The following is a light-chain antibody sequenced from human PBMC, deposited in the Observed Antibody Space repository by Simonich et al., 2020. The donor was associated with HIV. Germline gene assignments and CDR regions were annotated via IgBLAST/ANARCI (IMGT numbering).Light chain of an antibody. CDR2: AAS. J-gene: IGKJ3*01. Sequence: DIQMTQSPSSLSASVGDRVTITCRASQGISNSLAWYQQKPGKAPKLLLYAASRLESGVPSRFSGSGSGTDYTLTISSLQPEDFATYYCQQSYSTTFGPGTKVDIK. CDR3: QQSYSTT. CDR1: QGISNS. V-gene: IGKV1-NL1*01.